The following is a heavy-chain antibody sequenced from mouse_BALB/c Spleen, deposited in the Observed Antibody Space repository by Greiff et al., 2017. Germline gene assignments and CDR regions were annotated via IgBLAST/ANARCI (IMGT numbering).Heavy chain of an antibody. CDR2: ISDGGSYT. CDR1: GFTFSDYY. J-gene: IGHJ4*01. CDR3: ARDRYDGGDAMDY. D-gene: IGHD2-14*01. Sequence: EVQLVESGGGLVKPGGSLKLSCAASGFTFSDYYMYWVRQTPEKRLEWVATISDGGSYTYYPDSVKGRFTISRDNAKNNLYLQMSSLKSEDTAMYYCARDRYDGGDAMDYWGQGTSVTVSS. V-gene: IGHV5-4*02.